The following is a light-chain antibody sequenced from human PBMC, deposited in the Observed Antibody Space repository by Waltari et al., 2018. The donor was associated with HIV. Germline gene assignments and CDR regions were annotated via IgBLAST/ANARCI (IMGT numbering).Light chain of an antibody. Sequence: QSVLTQPPSVSGAPGQRVTISCTKSSSNVEAAYDVHWFQQVPGTAPKLLIYGNVNRPSRVPDRFSGSRSGTSASLAITGLQAEDEADYYCQSYDTSLTDIIFGGGTKLTVL. J-gene: IGLJ2*01. CDR1: SSNVEAAYD. V-gene: IGLV1-40*01. CDR3: QSYDTSLTDII. CDR2: GNV.